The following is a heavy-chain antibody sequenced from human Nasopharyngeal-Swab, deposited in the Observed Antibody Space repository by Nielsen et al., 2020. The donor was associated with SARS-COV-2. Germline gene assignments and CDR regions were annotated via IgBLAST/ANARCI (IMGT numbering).Heavy chain of an antibody. CDR1: GFTSSSYW. CDR2: INSDGSST. Sequence: GGSLRLSCAASGFTSSSYWMHWVRQAPGKGLVWVSRINSDGSSTTCADSVKGRFTISRDNTKNTLYLQMNSLRAEDTAVYYCARGGSSAYTRFDPWGQGTLVTVSS. V-gene: IGHV3-74*01. CDR3: ARGGSSAYTRFDP. J-gene: IGHJ5*02. D-gene: IGHD6-6*01.